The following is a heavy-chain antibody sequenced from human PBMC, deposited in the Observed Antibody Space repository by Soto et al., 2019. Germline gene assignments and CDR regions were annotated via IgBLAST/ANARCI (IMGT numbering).Heavy chain of an antibody. CDR1: GFTFSWSA. CDR3: TRWAHSHAWYFDL. CDR2: IRSKGNNYAT. J-gene: IGHJ2*01. V-gene: IGHV3-73*01. Sequence: EVQLVESGGGLVQPGGSLKLSCAASGFTFSWSAMHWVRQASGKGLEWVGRIRSKGNNYATEYAASVTGRFTISRDESKDMVYLQMNSLETEDTAVYYFTRWAHSHAWYFDLWGRGTLVTVSS. D-gene: IGHD1-26*01.